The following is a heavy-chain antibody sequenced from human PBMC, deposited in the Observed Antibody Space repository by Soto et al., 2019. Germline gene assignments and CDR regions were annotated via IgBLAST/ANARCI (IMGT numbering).Heavy chain of an antibody. CDR3: EGGLGRMSAAGRVDY. J-gene: IGHJ4*02. Sequence: PGGSLRLSCVVSGLTFRSHSMNWVRQAPGKRLEWLSYIDSSSRVIYYADSVKGRLTISRDNAKNSVFLQMSSLRDDDTAVYFCEGGLGRMSAAGRVDYCGQGLQVTVSS. CDR1: GLTFRSHS. D-gene: IGHD6-13*01. CDR2: IDSSSRVI. V-gene: IGHV3-48*02.